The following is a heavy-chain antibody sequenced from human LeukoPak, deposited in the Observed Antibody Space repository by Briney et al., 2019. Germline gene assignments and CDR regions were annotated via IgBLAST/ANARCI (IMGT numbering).Heavy chain of an antibody. CDR3: ARDGPVVYFDY. V-gene: IGHV1-46*01. D-gene: IGHD4-23*01. CDR1: GYTFTSYY. Sequence: GSSVKVSCKASGYTFTSYYMHWVRQAPGQGLEWMGIINPSGGSTSYAQKFQGRVTMTRDTSTSTVYMELSSLRSEDTAVYYCARDGPVVYFDYWGQGTLVTVSS. J-gene: IGHJ4*02. CDR2: INPSGGST.